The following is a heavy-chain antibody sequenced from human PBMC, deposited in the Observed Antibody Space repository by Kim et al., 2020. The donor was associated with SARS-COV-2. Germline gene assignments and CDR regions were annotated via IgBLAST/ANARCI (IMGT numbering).Heavy chain of an antibody. J-gene: IGHJ6*04. CDR3: ARVYCSGGSCYESSYYYYGMDV. CDR2: ISAYNGNT. Sequence: ASVKVSCKASGYTFTSYGISWVRQAPGQGLEWMGWISAYNGNTNYAQKLQGRVTMTTDTSTSTAYMELRSLRSDDTAVYYCARVYCSGGSCYESSYYYYGMDVWGKGHTVPVSS. CDR1: GYTFTSYG. D-gene: IGHD2-15*01. V-gene: IGHV1-18*01.